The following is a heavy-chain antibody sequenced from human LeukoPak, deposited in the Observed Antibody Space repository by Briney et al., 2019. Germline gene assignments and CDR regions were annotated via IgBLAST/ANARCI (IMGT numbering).Heavy chain of an antibody. CDR2: IYYSGST. V-gene: IGHV4-39*01. J-gene: IGHJ4*02. CDR3: ARQLEWELLRGEEFDY. D-gene: IGHD1-26*01. Sequence: PSETLSLTCTVSVGSISSSIYYWGWIREPPGKGLEWIGSIYYSGSTYYNPSLKSRVTISVDTSKNQFSLKLSSVTAAETAVYYCARQLEWELLRGEEFDYWGQGTLVTVSS. CDR1: VGSISSSIYY.